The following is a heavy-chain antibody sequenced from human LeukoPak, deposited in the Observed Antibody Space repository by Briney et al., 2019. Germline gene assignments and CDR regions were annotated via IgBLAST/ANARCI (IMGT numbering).Heavy chain of an antibody. CDR1: GFTFSSYA. CDR2: ISGSGGSA. V-gene: IGHV3-23*01. D-gene: IGHD3-22*01. Sequence: PGGSLRLSCAASGFTFSSYAMSWVRQAPGKGLEWVSAISGSGGSAYYADSVKGRFTISRDNSKNTLYLQMNSLRAEDTAVYYCAKDYYFDSSGYSESGGFYFDYWGQGTLVTVPS. J-gene: IGHJ4*02. CDR3: AKDYYFDSSGYSESGGFYFDY.